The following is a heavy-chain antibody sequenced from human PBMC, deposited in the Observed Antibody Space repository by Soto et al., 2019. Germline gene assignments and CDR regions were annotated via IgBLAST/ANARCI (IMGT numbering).Heavy chain of an antibody. CDR3: ARLIYCDSGAYFPNWYFDL. Sequence: QVQLQESGPGLVKPSETLSLTCTVSGGSLSSYYWSWIRQPPGKGLEWIGYIYYSGSTNYKSSLKSRVTISVDTSKNQFSLQLSSVTAADTAVYYCARLIYCDSGAYFPNWYFDLWGRGTLVTVSS. V-gene: IGHV4-59*01. CDR1: GGSLSSYY. J-gene: IGHJ2*01. D-gene: IGHD3-22*01. CDR2: IYYSGST.